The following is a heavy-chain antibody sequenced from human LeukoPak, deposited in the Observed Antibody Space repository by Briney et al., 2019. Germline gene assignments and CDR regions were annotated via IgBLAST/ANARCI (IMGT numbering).Heavy chain of an antibody. Sequence: GGSLRLSCAASGFTFSSYSMNWVRQAPGKGLEWVSSISSSSSYIYYADSVKGRFTISRDNAKNSLYLQMNSLRAEDTAVYYCARDQGYYDSSGYGYWGQGTLVTVSS. CDR3: ARDQGYYDSSGYGY. D-gene: IGHD3-22*01. J-gene: IGHJ4*02. CDR1: GFTFSSYS. V-gene: IGHV3-21*01. CDR2: ISSSSSYI.